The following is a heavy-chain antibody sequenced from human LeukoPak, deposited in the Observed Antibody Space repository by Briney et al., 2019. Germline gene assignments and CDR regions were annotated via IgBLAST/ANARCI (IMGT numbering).Heavy chain of an antibody. CDR3: ARAQDYGGNSCHY. CDR1: GFTFSSYA. V-gene: IGHV3-30-3*01. D-gene: IGHD4-23*01. CDR2: ISYDGSNK. Sequence: GGSLRLSCAASGFTFSSYAMHWVRQAPGKGLESVAVISYDGSNKYYADSVKGRFTISRDNSKNTLYLQMNSLRAEDTAVYYCARAQDYGGNSCHYWGQGTLVTVSS. J-gene: IGHJ4*02.